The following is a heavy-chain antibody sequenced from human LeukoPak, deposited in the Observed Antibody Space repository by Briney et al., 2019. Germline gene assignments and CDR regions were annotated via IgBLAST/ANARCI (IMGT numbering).Heavy chain of an antibody. V-gene: IGHV3-23*01. CDR3: AKTRGPGDHYYYGMDV. CDR1: GFTFTSYA. CDR2: ISGSGGST. Sequence: PGGSLRLSCAASGFTFTSYAMNWVRQAPGKGLEWLSVISGSGGSTYYADSVKGRFAISRDNSKKTVYLQMNSLRAVDTALYYCAKTRGPGDHYYYGMDVWGQGTTVTVSS. J-gene: IGHJ6*02. D-gene: IGHD2-21*02.